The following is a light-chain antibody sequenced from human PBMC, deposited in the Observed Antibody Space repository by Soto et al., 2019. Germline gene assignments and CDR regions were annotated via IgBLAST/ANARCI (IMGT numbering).Light chain of an antibody. CDR3: SSYPSSTTPCV. CDR1: SSDVGSYNR. Sequence: SAVSQLPSVSGSPGQSVTIFCTGPSSDVGSYNRVSWYQQPPGTAPKLMIYEVSNRPSGVPDRFSGSKSGNTASLTISGLQAEDEADYYCSSYPSSTTPCVFGTGTKVTVL. V-gene: IGLV2-18*02. J-gene: IGLJ1*01. CDR2: EVS.